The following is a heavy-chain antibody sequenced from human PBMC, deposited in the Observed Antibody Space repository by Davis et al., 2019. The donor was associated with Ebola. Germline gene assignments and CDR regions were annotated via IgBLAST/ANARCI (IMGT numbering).Heavy chain of an antibody. CDR3: AREPYFRGGYYFDY. Sequence: GESLKISCAASGFTFSNAWMSWVRQAPGKGLEWVAVISYDGSNKYYADSVKGRFTISRDNSKNTLYMQMNSLRAEDTAVYYCAREPYFRGGYYFDYWGQGTLVTVSS. CDR2: ISYDGSNK. CDR1: GFTFSNAW. V-gene: IGHV3-30-3*01. J-gene: IGHJ4*02. D-gene: IGHD2/OR15-2a*01.